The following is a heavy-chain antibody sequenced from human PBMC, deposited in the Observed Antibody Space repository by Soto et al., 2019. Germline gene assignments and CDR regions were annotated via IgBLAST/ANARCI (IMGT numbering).Heavy chain of an antibody. V-gene: IGHV4-39*07. D-gene: IGHD5-12*01. CDR3: ARKIRGYSGYDYVPYYYGMDV. Sequence: SETLSLTCAVSGASISSTSSYWGWVRQPPGKGLEWIGEINHSGSTNYNPSLKSRVTISVDTSKNQFSLKLSSVTAADTAVYYCARKIRGYSGYDYVPYYYGMDVWGQGTTVTVSS. CDR1: GASISSTSSY. J-gene: IGHJ6*02. CDR2: INHSGST.